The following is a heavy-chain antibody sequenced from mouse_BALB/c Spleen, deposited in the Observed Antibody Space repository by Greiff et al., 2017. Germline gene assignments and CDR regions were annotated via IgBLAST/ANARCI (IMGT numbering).Heavy chain of an antibody. CDR3: ARWWLLPTMDY. CDR2: IDPANGNT. Sequence: EVKLQESGAELVKPGASVKLSCTASGFNIKDTYMHWVKQRPEQGLEWIGRIDPANGNTKYDPKFQGKATITADTSSNTAYLQLSSLTSEDTAVYYCARWWLLPTMDYWGQGTSVTVSS. D-gene: IGHD2-3*01. J-gene: IGHJ4*01. V-gene: IGHV14-3*02. CDR1: GFNIKDTY.